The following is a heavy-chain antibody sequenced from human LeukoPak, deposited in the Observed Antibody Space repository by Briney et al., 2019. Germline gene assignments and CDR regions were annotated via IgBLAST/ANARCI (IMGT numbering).Heavy chain of an antibody. V-gene: IGHV4-59*12. D-gene: IGHD5-18*01. CDR2: IYYSGST. CDR1: GDSISSYY. CDR3: ARASRGYSYGGFDY. Sequence: PSETLSLTCTVSGDSISSYYWSWIRQPPGKGLEWIGSIYYSGSTYYNPSLKSRVTISVDTSKNQFSLKLSSVTAADTAVYYCARASRGYSYGGFDYWGHGTLVTVSS. J-gene: IGHJ4*01.